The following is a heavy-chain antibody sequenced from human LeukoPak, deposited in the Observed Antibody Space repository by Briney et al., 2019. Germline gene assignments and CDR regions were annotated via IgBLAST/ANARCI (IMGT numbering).Heavy chain of an antibody. CDR1: GFTFSNYW. CDR3: AKSGYNRFDY. J-gene: IGHJ4*02. V-gene: IGHV3-7*01. Sequence: PGGSLRLSCAASGFTFSNYWMTWVRQAPGEGLEWVANMSQDGSGKYYVDSVKGRFAISRNNAKNSLYLQMNNLRVEDTAVYYCAKSGYNRFDYWGQGILVTVSS. CDR2: MSQDGSGK. D-gene: IGHD5-24*01.